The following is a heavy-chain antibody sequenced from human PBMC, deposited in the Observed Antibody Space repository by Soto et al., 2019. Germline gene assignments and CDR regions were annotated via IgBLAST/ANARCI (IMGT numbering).Heavy chain of an antibody. D-gene: IGHD5-18*01. Sequence: QVQLQQWGAGLLKPSETLSLTCAVYGGSFSGYYWSWIRQPPGEGLEWIGEINHSGSTNYNPSLKSRVTISVDTSKNQFSLKLSSVTAADTAVYYCARARGYSYGYAWFDPWGQGTLVTVSS. J-gene: IGHJ5*02. CDR1: GGSFSGYY. CDR3: ARARGYSYGYAWFDP. CDR2: INHSGST. V-gene: IGHV4-34*01.